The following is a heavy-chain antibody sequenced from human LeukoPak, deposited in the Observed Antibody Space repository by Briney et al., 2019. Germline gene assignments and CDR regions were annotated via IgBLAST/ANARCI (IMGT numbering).Heavy chain of an antibody. D-gene: IGHD2-2*01. CDR1: GYTCTSYG. CDR3: ARDKEGYCSSTSCSRGDNWFDP. Sequence: GASVKVSCKASGYTCTSYGISWVRQAPGQGLEWMGWISAYNGNTNYAQKLQGRVTMTTDTSTSTAYMELRSLRSDDTAVYYCARDKEGYCSSTSCSRGDNWFDPWGQGTLVSVSS. V-gene: IGHV1-18*01. CDR2: ISAYNGNT. J-gene: IGHJ5*02.